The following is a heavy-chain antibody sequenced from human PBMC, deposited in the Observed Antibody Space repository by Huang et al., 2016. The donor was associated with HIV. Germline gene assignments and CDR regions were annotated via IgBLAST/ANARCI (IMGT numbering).Heavy chain of an antibody. Sequence: QVQLVQSGSELRKPGASVKVSCQASGYTFTRYAMNWVRQAPGQGLEWMGWINTNTGNPTYAQAFTGRFVLSVDTSGSTAYLQISSLEAEDTAVYYCARDYYDSRGYDIHAVVDYWGQGTLVTVSS. D-gene: IGHD3-22*01. CDR1: GYTFTRYA. V-gene: IGHV7-4-1*02. CDR3: ARDYYDSRGYDIHAVVDY. J-gene: IGHJ4*02. CDR2: INTNTGNP.